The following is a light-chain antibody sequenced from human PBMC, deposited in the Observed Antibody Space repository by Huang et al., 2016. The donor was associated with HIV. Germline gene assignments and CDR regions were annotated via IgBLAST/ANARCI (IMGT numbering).Light chain of an antibody. CDR3: QQYNNWPRT. V-gene: IGKV3-15*01. CDR1: QSISAN. J-gene: IGKJ1*01. CDR2: GAS. Sequence: EIVMTQSPATLSVSPGDRATLSCRTSQSISANLAWYQRKPGQAPRRLSYGASTRATGIPARFSGSGSGTEFTLTISSLQSEDFAVYYCQQYNNWPRTFGQGTKVEIK.